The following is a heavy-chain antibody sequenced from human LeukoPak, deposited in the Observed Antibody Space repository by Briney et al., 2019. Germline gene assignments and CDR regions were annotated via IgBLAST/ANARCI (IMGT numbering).Heavy chain of an antibody. Sequence: PGGSLRLSCVASGYIFSDHPMHWVRQAPEKGLKWVSSISDSGGGTHYEDSVKGRFTISRDNSKNTLYLQMNSLRAEDTAVYYCAKDSGPGSYYPTGDEYWGQGILVTVSS. J-gene: IGHJ4*02. V-gene: IGHV3-23*01. CDR3: AKDSGPGSYYPTGDEY. CDR1: GYIFSDHP. CDR2: ISDSGGGT. D-gene: IGHD3-10*01.